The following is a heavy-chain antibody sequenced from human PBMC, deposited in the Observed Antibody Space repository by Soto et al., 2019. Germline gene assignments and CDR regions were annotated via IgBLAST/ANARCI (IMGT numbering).Heavy chain of an antibody. Sequence: QLQLQESGPGLVKPSETLSLTCTVSGGSISSSSSYWGWIRQPPGKGLGWIGYSYYSGRTNYNPSLKSRVTISVDTSKNQFSRKMNSVTAADTAVYYCARPPRGAATVTSVINWFDPWGQGALVTVSS. CDR2: SYYSGRT. CDR3: ARPPRGAATVTSVINWFDP. V-gene: IGHV4-39*01. CDR1: GGSISSSSSY. J-gene: IGHJ5*02. D-gene: IGHD4-17*01.